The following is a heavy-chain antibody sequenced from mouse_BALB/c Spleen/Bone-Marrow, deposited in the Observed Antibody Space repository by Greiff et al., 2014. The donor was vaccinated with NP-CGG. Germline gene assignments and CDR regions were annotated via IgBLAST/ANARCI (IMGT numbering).Heavy chain of an antibody. CDR1: GYTFTSYW. J-gene: IGHJ2*01. V-gene: IGHV1-61*01. CDR3: ARWGAYFDY. CDR2: IDPSDSET. Sequence: QVQLQQSGAELVRPGTPVKLSCKASGYTFTSYWMNWVKQRPGRGLEWIGRIDPSDSETHYNQKFKDKATLTVDKSSSTAYIQLSSLTSEDSAVYYCARWGAYFDYWGQGPTLTVSS.